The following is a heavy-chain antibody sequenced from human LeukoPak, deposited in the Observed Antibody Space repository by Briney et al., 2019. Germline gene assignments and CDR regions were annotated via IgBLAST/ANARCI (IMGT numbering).Heavy chain of an antibody. Sequence: SGTLSLTCAAYGGSFSGYYWSWIRQPPGKGLEWIGEINHSGSTNYNPSLKSRVTISVDTSKNQFSLKLSSVTAADTAVYYCARGWVAVTGGVDYWGQGTLVTVSS. J-gene: IGHJ4*02. CDR3: ARGWVAVTGGVDY. CDR1: GGSFSGYY. D-gene: IGHD6-19*01. V-gene: IGHV4-34*01. CDR2: INHSGST.